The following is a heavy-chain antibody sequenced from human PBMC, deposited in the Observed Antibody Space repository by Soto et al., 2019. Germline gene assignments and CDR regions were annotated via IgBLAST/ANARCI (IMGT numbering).Heavy chain of an antibody. CDR2: INAGNGNT. D-gene: IGHD1-26*01. CDR3: ARVAGGSGPFDY. V-gene: IGHV1-3*01. CDR1: GYTFTSYA. Sequence: ASVKVSCKASGYTFTSYAMHWVRQAPGQRLEWMGWINAGNGNTKYSQKFQGRVTITRDTSASTAYMELSSLRSEDTAVYYCARVAGGSGPFDYWGQGTLVTVSS. J-gene: IGHJ4*02.